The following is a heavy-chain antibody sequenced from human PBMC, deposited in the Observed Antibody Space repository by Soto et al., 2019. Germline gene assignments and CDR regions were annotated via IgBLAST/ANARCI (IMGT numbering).Heavy chain of an antibody. Sequence: PGGSLRLSCAASGFTFSSYAMSWVRQAPGKGLEWVSAIRGSGGSTYYADYVKGRFTISRDNSKNTLYLQMNSLRAEDTAVYYCAKDPSYYDFWSGYRYFDYWGQGTLVTVSS. D-gene: IGHD3-3*01. J-gene: IGHJ4*02. V-gene: IGHV3-23*01. CDR3: AKDPSYYDFWSGYRYFDY. CDR2: IRGSGGST. CDR1: GFTFSSYA.